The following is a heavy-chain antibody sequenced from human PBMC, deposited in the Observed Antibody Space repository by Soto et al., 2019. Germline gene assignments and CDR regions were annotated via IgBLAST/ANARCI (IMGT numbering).Heavy chain of an antibody. Sequence: SETLSLTCTVSGGSISSYDWSWIRQPPGKGLEWIGYIYYSGSTNYNPSLKSRVTISVDTSKNQFSLKLSSVTAADTAVYYCARDQGTGWYFDLWGRGTLVTVSS. CDR1: GGSISSYD. CDR2: IYYSGST. D-gene: IGHD1-1*01. V-gene: IGHV4-59*01. J-gene: IGHJ2*01. CDR3: ARDQGTGWYFDL.